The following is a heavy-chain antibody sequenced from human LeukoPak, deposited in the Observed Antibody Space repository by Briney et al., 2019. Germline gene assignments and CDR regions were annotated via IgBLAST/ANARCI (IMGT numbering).Heavy chain of an antibody. V-gene: IGHV4-59*01. CDR2: IYYSGST. J-gene: IGHJ6*02. CDR1: GGSISSYF. Sequence: SETLSLTCTVSGGSISSYFWSWIRQPPGKGLEWIGHIYYSGSTNYNPSLKSRVTVSVDTSKNQFSLKLNSVTAADTAVYYCARGAGNYYFYGMDVWGQGTTVTVSS. CDR3: ARGAGNYYFYGMDV.